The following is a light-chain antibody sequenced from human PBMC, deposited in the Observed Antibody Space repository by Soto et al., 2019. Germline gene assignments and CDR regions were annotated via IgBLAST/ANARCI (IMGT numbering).Light chain of an antibody. CDR2: DAS. V-gene: IGKV1-5*01. CDR1: QSISSW. Sequence: DIQMTQSPSTLSASVGDRVTITFRASQSISSWLAWYQQKPWKAPKLLIYDASILESGGPSRFSGSGSGTEFTLTISSLQPHDFATYNCQQYNSYPPMYTFGKGNKLEIK. J-gene: IGKJ2*01. CDR3: QQYNSYPPMYT.